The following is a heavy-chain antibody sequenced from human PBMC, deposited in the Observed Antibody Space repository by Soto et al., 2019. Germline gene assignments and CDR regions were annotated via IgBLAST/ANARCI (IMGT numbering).Heavy chain of an antibody. V-gene: IGHV1-2*06. CDR1: GYTFTGLY. CDR3: ARDHGWWSFDY. J-gene: IGHJ4*02. Sequence: ASVKVSCKASGYTFTGLYIHWVRLAPGQGLEWMGRINPNSGGTNYAEKFQGRVTMTRDTSISTAYMELSSLRSDDTAVYYCARDHGWWSFDYWGQGALVTVSS. CDR2: INPNSGGT. D-gene: IGHD2-8*02.